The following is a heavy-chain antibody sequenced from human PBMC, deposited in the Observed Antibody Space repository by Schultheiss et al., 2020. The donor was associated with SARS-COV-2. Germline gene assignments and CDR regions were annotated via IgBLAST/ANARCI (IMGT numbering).Heavy chain of an antibody. CDR2: ISAYNGNT. D-gene: IGHD6-13*01. Sequence: ASVKVSCKASGYTFTSYGISWVRQAPGQGLEWMGWISAYNGNTNYAQKLQGRVTMTTDTSTSTAYMELSSLRSEDTAVYYCARGTAAGNYYYYGMDVWGQGTTVTVSS. CDR3: ARGTAAGNYYYYGMDV. CDR1: GYTFTSYG. J-gene: IGHJ6*02. V-gene: IGHV1-18*01.